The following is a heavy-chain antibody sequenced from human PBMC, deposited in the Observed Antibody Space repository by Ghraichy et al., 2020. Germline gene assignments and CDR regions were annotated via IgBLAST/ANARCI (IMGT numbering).Heavy chain of an antibody. D-gene: IGHD2-2*01. J-gene: IGHJ4*02. Sequence: GGSLRLSCAASGFTFSDYYMSWIRQAPGKGLEWVSYISGSGSAIYYADSVKGRFTISRDNAKKSLFLQMNSLRAEDTAVYYCARGSRYCSSTSCYDCWGQGALVTVSS. CDR2: ISGSGSAI. CDR1: GFTFSDYY. CDR3: ARGSRYCSSTSCYDC. V-gene: IGHV3-11*01.